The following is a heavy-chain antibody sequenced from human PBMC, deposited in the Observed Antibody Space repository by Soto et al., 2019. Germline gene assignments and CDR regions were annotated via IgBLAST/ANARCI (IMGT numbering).Heavy chain of an antibody. Sequence: QVQLVQSGPEVKKPGASVKVSCKASGYTFTSYGISWVRQAPGQGLEWMGWISTYNGNPNYAQKLQGRVIMTTDTSTSTAYTELRSLRSDDTAVFYWVRAPLYSSSPKNAFDIWGQGTVVTVSS. D-gene: IGHD5-12*01. V-gene: IGHV1-18*01. CDR2: ISTYNGNP. CDR3: VRAPLYSSSPKNAFDI. J-gene: IGHJ3*02. CDR1: GYTFTSYG.